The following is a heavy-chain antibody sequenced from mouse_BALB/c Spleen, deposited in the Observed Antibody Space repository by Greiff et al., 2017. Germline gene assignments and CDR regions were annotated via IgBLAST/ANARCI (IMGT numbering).Heavy chain of an antibody. J-gene: IGHJ3*01. Sequence: QVQLQQSGAELAKPGASVKMSCKASGYTFTSYWMHWVKQRPGQGLEWIGYINPSTGYTEYNQKFKDKATLTADKSSSTAYMQLSSLTSEDSAVYYCERGAREEAYWGQGTLVTVSA. CDR1: GYTFTSYW. V-gene: IGHV1-7*01. CDR2: INPSTGYT. CDR3: ERGAREEAY.